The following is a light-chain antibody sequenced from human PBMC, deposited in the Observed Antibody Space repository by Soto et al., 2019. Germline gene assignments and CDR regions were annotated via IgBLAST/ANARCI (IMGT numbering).Light chain of an antibody. CDR3: QQRINWPMT. V-gene: IGKV3-11*01. J-gene: IGKJ2*01. CDR2: DAS. CDR1: KSVSSY. Sequence: EIVLTQSPATLSLSPGERATLSCRASKSVSSYLAWYQQKPGQAPRLLIYDASNRATGIPARFSGSGSGTVFTLTISSLEPEDIAVYYCQQRINWPMTFGQGTKLEIK.